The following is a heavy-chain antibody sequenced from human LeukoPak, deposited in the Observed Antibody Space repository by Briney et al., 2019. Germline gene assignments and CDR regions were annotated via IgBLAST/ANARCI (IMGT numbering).Heavy chain of an antibody. J-gene: IGHJ4*02. D-gene: IGHD3-10*01. V-gene: IGHV1-8*01. CDR2: MNPNSGNT. CDR1: GYTFTSYD. Sequence: GASVKVSCKTSGYTFTSYDMNWVRQATGQGLEWMGWMNPNSGNTNFAQKFQGRVTMTRNTSISTAYMELSSLRSEDTAVYYCGRGLSTVIRGVDNGHIDHWGQGALVTVSS. CDR3: GRGLSTVIRGVDNGHIDH.